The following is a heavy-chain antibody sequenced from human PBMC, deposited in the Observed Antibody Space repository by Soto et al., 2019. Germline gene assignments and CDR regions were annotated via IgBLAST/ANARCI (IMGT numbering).Heavy chain of an antibody. D-gene: IGHD1-1*01. J-gene: IGHJ4*02. CDR1: GLTVSKND. V-gene: IGHV3-66*01. CDR3: ARDKGMATTGERFDY. Sequence: EVQVVESGGGLVQPGGSLRLSCAASGLTVSKNDMSWVRQAPGKGLEWVSVLYVSGGTRYADTVKGRFSLSRDNSENTVYLKMNSLRDDDTAVYYCARDKGMATTGERFDYWGQGTLVTVSS. CDR2: LYVSGGT.